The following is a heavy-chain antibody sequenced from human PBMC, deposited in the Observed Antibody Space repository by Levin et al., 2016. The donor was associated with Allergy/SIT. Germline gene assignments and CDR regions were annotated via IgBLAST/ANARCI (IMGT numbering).Heavy chain of an antibody. Sequence: WIRQPPGKGLEWIGYIYYSGSTYYNPSLKSRFTISADTSKNQFSLRLSSVTAADTAVYYCARLVSRGYYFDYWGQGTLVTVSS. V-gene: IGHV4-30-4*01. D-gene: IGHD2-2*01. CDR3: ARLVSRGYYFDY. CDR2: IYYSGST. J-gene: IGHJ4*02.